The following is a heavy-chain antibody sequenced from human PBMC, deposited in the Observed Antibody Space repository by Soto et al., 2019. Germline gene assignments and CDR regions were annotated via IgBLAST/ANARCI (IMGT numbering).Heavy chain of an antibody. CDR3: ARLATATPPYYFDY. J-gene: IGHJ4*02. CDR1: GYTLTGYY. V-gene: IGHV1-46*01. CDR2: IYPSGGTT. Sequence: QVQLVQSGADVKKPGASVRASCKGSGYTLTGYYVHWVRQAPGQGFEWMGVIYPSGGTTSYAQKFQDRITMTRDTSTSTVYMELSSLRSEDTAVYYCARLATATPPYYFDYWGQGTLVTVSS.